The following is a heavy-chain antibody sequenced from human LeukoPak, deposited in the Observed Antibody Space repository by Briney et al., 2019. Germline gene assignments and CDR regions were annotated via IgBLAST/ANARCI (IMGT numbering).Heavy chain of an antibody. J-gene: IGHJ4*02. D-gene: IGHD3-22*01. Sequence: ASVKVSCKASGYTFTSYGISWVRQAPGQGLEWMGWISAYNGNTNYAQKLQGRVTMTTDTSTSTAYMELRSLRSDDTAVYYCARANWGRKGPKYYYDSSGVQNYFDYWGQGTLVTVSS. CDR1: GYTFTSYG. V-gene: IGHV1-18*01. CDR3: ARANWGRKGPKYYYDSSGVQNYFDY. CDR2: ISAYNGNT.